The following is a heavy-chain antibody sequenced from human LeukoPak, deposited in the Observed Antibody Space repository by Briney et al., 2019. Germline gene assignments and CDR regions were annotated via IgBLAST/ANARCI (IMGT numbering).Heavy chain of an antibody. D-gene: IGHD3-3*01. CDR2: INHSGST. V-gene: IGHV4-34*01. CDR1: GGSFSGYH. CDR3: ARDDFDY. Sequence: SETLSLTCAVYGGSFSGYHWSWIRQPPGKGLEWIGEINHSGSTNYNPSLKSRVTISVDTSKNQFSLKLSSVTAADTAVYYCARDDFDYWGQGTLVTVSS. J-gene: IGHJ4*02.